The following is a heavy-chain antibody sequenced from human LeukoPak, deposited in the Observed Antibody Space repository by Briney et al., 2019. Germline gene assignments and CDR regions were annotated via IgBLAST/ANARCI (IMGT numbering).Heavy chain of an antibody. CDR2: IRWNSDSI. D-gene: IGHD2-21*02. CDR1: GFTFDNYA. Sequence: GRSLRLSCVASGFTFDNYAMHWVRQVPGKGLEWASGIRWNSDSIVYADSVKGRFTISRDNAKSSLYLQMNSLRAEDTAFYYCARDGCGANCLPDFWGQGTLVTVSS. J-gene: IGHJ4*02. CDR3: ARDGCGANCLPDF. V-gene: IGHV3-9*01.